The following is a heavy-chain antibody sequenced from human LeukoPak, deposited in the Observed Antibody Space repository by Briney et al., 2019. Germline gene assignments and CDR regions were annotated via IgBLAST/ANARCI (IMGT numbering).Heavy chain of an antibody. Sequence: PSQTLSLTCTVSGGSISSGSYYWSWIRQPPGKGLEWIGYIYYSGSTNYNPSLKSRVTISVDTSKNQFSLKLSSVTAADTAVYYCARGVSPKGWGQGTLVTVSS. CDR2: IYYSGST. CDR1: GGSISSGSYY. D-gene: IGHD2-21*01. CDR3: ARGVSPKG. J-gene: IGHJ4*02. V-gene: IGHV4-61*01.